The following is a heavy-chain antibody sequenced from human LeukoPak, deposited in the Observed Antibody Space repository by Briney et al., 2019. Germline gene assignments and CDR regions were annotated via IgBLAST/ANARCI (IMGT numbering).Heavy chain of an antibody. Sequence: GGSLRLSCAASGFTFSSYAMHWVRQAPGKGLEWVAVISYDGSNKYYADSVKGRFTISRDNSKNTLYLQMNSLRAEDTAVYYCARRPFDNWGQGTLVTVSS. J-gene: IGHJ4*02. CDR1: GFTFSSYA. D-gene: IGHD6-25*01. V-gene: IGHV3-30-3*01. CDR2: ISYDGSNK. CDR3: ARRPFDN.